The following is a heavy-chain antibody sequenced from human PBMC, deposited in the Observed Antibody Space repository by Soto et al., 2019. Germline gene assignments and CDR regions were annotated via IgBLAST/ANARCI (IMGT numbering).Heavy chain of an antibody. V-gene: IGHV3-7*03. J-gene: IGHJ6*02. Sequence: RLSCVGSGFTFSSYWMGWVRQTPGKGLEWVATIKADGTEKYYVDSVKGRFTFSRDNAKTSVYLEMNSLRAEDTAVYYCVTAVRGYNANGDLWGQGTTVTVSS. CDR3: VTAVRGYNANGDL. CDR1: GFTFSSYW. CDR2: IKADGTEK. D-gene: IGHD5-12*01.